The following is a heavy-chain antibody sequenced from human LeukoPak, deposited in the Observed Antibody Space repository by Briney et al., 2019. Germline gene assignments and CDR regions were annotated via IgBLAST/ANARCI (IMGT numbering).Heavy chain of an antibody. CDR2: IYHSGST. V-gene: IGHV4-38-2*01. J-gene: IGHJ4*02. Sequence: PSETLSLTCAVSGYSISSGYYWGWIRQPPGKGLEWIGSIYHSGSTYYNPSLKSRVIISVDTSKNQFSLKLSSVTAADTAVYYCARLRYSSSWYDRYYFDYWGQGTLVTVSS. D-gene: IGHD6-13*01. CDR3: ARLRYSSSWYDRYYFDY. CDR1: GYSISSGYY.